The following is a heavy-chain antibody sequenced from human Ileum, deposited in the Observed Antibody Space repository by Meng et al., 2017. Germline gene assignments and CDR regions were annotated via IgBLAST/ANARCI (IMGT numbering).Heavy chain of an antibody. CDR2: INNDGSYT. D-gene: IGHD1-26*01. V-gene: IGHV3-74*01. CDR1: GFTFSGTW. J-gene: IGHJ4*02. Sequence: GGSLRLSCAASGFTFSGTWMHWVRQAPGKGLVWVARINNDGSYTNYVDSVRGRFTISRDNAKNTLYLQMNGLRAEDTAVYYCVKDWGGAGALDHWGQGSLVTVSS. CDR3: VKDWGGAGALDH.